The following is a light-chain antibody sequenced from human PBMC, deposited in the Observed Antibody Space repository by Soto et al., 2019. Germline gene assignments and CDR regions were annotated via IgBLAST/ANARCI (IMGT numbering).Light chain of an antibody. CDR1: QSVGSY. J-gene: IGKJ4*01. CDR2: DAS. Sequence: EIVLIQSPATLSLSPGERATLSCRASQSVGSYLAWYQHKPGQAPMLLISDASNRATGIPDRFSGSGSETDFTLNISSLEPEDSAVYYCQQRSNWPSLTFGGGTKVEIK. CDR3: QQRSNWPSLT. V-gene: IGKV3-11*01.